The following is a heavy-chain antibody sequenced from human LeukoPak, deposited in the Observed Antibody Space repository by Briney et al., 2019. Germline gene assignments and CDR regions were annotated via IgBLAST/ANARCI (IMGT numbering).Heavy chain of an antibody. V-gene: IGHV3-23*01. CDR1: GFTLSTYA. J-gene: IGHJ4*02. D-gene: IGHD2-21*01. CDR3: AKAPVTSCRGAYCYPFDS. Sequence: PLGGSLRLSCAASGFTLSTYAMSWVRQTPGKGLEWVAATSSSDAGTYHADSVRGRFTISRDNSKNTLYLQMNSLRAEDAAVYFCAKAPVTSCRGAYCYPFDSWGQGTLVTVSS. CDR2: TSSSDAGT.